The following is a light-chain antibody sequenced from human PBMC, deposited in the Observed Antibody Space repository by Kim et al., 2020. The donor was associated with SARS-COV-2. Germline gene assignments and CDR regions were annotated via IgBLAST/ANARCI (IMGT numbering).Light chain of an antibody. CDR3: QQYNHY. CDR2: DAS. V-gene: IGKV1-5*01. CDR1: QNINRW. J-gene: IGKJ2*01. Sequence: DIQMTQSPSTLSASVGDRVTITCRASQNINRWLAWYQQKPGKAPQVLIYDASSLTSGVPSRFSGSGSGTEFTLTISSLQPDDFATYFCQQYNHYFGQGTKLEI.